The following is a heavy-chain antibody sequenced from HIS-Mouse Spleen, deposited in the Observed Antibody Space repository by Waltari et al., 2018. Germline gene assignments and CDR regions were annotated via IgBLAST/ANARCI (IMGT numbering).Heavy chain of an antibody. CDR1: GGSISSSSYY. Sequence: QLQLQESGPGLVKPSETLSLTCTVSGGSISSSSYYWGWIRQPPGKGLEWIGSIYYSGSTYSNPSLKSRVPISVDTSKNQFSLKLSSVTAADTAVYYCASRYSSSSQFGYWGQGTLVTVSS. CDR2: IYYSGST. D-gene: IGHD6-6*01. V-gene: IGHV4-39*07. CDR3: ASRYSSSSQFGY. J-gene: IGHJ4*02.